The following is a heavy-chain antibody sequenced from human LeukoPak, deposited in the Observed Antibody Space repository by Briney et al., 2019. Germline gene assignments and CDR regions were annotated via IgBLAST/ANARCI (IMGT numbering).Heavy chain of an antibody. J-gene: IGHJ4*02. CDR3: ARDRGGVVVPAAILDY. D-gene: IGHD2-2*01. CDR2: IWYDGSNK. CDR1: GFTFSSYG. V-gene: IGHV3-33*01. Sequence: GGSLRLTCAASGFTFSSYGMHWVRQAPGEGLEWVAVIWYDGSNKYYADSVKGRFTISRDNSKNTLYLQVNSLRAEDTAVYYCARDRGGVVVPAAILDYWGQGTLVTVSS.